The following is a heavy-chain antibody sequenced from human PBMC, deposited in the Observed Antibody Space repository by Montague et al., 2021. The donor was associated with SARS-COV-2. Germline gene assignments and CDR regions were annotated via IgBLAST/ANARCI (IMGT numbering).Heavy chain of an antibody. CDR2: IYYSGST. CDR1: GGPISSSSYY. Sequence: SETLSLTCTVSGGPISSSSYYWVWIRQPPGKGLEWIGSIYYSGSTYYNPSLKSRVTISVDTSKNQFSLKLSSVTAADTAVYYCARHSPFTIFGVVTTPSWFDPWGQGTLVTVSS. J-gene: IGHJ5*02. CDR3: ARHSPFTIFGVVTTPSWFDP. V-gene: IGHV4-39*01. D-gene: IGHD3-3*01.